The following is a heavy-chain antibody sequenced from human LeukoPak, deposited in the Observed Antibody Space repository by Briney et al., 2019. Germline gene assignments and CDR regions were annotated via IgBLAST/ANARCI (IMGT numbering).Heavy chain of an antibody. CDR2: INHSGST. D-gene: IGHD1-26*01. Sequence: SETLSLTCAVYGGSFSGYYWSWIRQPPGKGLEWIGEINHSGSTNHNPSLKSRVTISVDTSKNQFSLKLTSVTAADTAVYYCARRAPEGLLFREPNDNWFDSWGQGTLVTVSS. CDR1: GGSFSGYY. CDR3: ARRAPEGLLFREPNDNWFDS. V-gene: IGHV4-34*01. J-gene: IGHJ5*01.